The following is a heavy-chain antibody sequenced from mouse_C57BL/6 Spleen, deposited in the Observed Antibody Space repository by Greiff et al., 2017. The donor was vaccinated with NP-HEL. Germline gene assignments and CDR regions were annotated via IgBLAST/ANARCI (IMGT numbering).Heavy chain of an antibody. J-gene: IGHJ4*01. CDR3: ARDGDLYYAMDY. CDR1: GFTFSSYA. CDR2: ISDGGSYT. Sequence: EVKLVESGGGLVKPGGSLKLSCAASGFTFSSYAMSWVRQTPEKRLEWVATISDGGSYTYYPDNVKGRFTISRDNAKNNLYLQMSHLKSEDTAMDYCARDGDLYYAMDYWGQGTSVTVSS. V-gene: IGHV5-4*01.